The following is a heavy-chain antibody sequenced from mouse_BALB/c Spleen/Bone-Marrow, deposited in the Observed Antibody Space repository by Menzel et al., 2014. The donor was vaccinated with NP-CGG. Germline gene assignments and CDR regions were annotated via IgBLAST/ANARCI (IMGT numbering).Heavy chain of an antibody. J-gene: IGHJ1*01. CDR2: IWAGGST. D-gene: IGHD4-1*01. CDR1: GFSLTSYG. CDR3: AGADWIYWYFDV. V-gene: IGHV2-9*02. Sequence: VQLQQSGPGLVAPSQSLSITCTVSGFSLTSYGVHWVRQPPGKGLEWLGVIWAGGSTNYNSALMSRLSISKDNSKSQVFLKMNSLQTDDTAMYYCAGADWIYWYFDVWGAGTTVTVSS.